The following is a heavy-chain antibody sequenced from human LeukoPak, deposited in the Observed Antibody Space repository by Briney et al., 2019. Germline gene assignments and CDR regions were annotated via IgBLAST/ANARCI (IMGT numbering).Heavy chain of an antibody. CDR1: GGSISSYY. CDR3: ARAVRPEDYYDSSGYYQTGGSFDY. J-gene: IGHJ4*02. D-gene: IGHD3-22*01. Sequence: SETLSLTCTFSGGSISSYYWSWIRQPPGKGLEWIGYIYYSGSTNYNPSLKSRVTISVDTSKNQFSLKLSSVTAADTAVYYCARAVRPEDYYDSSGYYQTGGSFDYWGQGTLVTVSS. CDR2: IYYSGST. V-gene: IGHV4-59*01.